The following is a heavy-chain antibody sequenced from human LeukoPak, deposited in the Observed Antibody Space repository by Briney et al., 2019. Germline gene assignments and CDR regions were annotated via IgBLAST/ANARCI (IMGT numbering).Heavy chain of an antibody. D-gene: IGHD1-26*01. J-gene: IGHJ4*02. V-gene: IGHV1-18*01. CDR1: GYIFTGYA. CDR3: ARDLSSATSQYSGSYYAWPFDY. CDR2: ISAYNGNT. Sequence: ASVKVSCKASGYIFTGYAISWVRQAPGQGLEWMGWISAYNGNTNYAQKLQGRVTMTTDTSTSTAYMELRSLRSDDTAVYYCARDLSSATSQYSGSYYAWPFDYWGQGTLVTVSS.